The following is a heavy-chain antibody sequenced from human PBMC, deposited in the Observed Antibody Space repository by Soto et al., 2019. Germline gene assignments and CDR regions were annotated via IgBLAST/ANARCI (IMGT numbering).Heavy chain of an antibody. J-gene: IGHJ4*02. CDR3: ASSPHKDSRPDY. CDR1: GFTFSSYW. CDR2: IKYDGSEK. Sequence: VQLVESGGGLVQPGGSLRLSCAASGFTFSSYWMSWVRQAPGRGLEWMANIKYDGSEKYYVDSVKGRLTISRDNAKNSLYLQMNSLRADDTAVYYCASSPHKDSRPDYWGQGTLVTVSS. V-gene: IGHV3-7*03. D-gene: IGHD3-22*01.